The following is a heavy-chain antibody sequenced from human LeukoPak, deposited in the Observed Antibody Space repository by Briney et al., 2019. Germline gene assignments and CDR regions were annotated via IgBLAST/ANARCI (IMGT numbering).Heavy chain of an antibody. Sequence: ASVTVSCKASGYTFTSYGISWVRQAPGQGLEWMGWISAYNGNTNYAQKLQGRVTMTTDTSTSTAYMELRSLRSDDTAVYYCARSIAVAGSNWFDPWGQGTLVTVSS. CDR3: ARSIAVAGSNWFDP. V-gene: IGHV1-18*01. D-gene: IGHD6-19*01. CDR1: GYTFTSYG. CDR2: ISAYNGNT. J-gene: IGHJ5*02.